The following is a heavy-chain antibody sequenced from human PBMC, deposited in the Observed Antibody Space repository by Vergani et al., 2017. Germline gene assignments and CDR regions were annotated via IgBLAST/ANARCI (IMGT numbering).Heavy chain of an antibody. D-gene: IGHD6-19*01. CDR2: IIPIFGTA. Sequence: QVPLVQSGAEVKKPGSSVKVSCKASGGTFSSYAISWVRQAPGQGLEWMGRIIPIFGTANYAQKFQGRVTITADESTSTAYMELSSLSSEDTAVYYCARDIAVAGMYNGMDVWGQGTTVTVSS. CDR1: GGTFSSYA. CDR3: ARDIAVAGMYNGMDV. J-gene: IGHJ6*02. V-gene: IGHV1-69*15.